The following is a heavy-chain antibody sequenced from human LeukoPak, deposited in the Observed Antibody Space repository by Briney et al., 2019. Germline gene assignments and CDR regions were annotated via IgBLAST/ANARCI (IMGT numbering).Heavy chain of an antibody. V-gene: IGHV3-30*02. D-gene: IGHD5-24*01. CDR3: ARQLSRYFDY. CDR1: GFTFSSYG. Sequence: GGSLRLSCAASGFTFSSYGMHWVRQAPGKGLEWVAFIRYDGSNKYYADSVKGRFTISRDNSKNTLYLQMNSLRAEDTAVYYCARQLSRYFDYWGQGTLVTVSS. CDR2: IRYDGSNK. J-gene: IGHJ4*02.